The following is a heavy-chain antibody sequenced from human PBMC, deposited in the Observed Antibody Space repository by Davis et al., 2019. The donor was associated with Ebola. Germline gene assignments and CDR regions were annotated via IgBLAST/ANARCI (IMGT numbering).Heavy chain of an antibody. V-gene: IGHV3-30-3*01. Sequence: GESLKISCAASGVTFSSYAMHWVRQAPGKGLEWVAVIAYDGSNKYYADSVKGRFTISRDNSKNTLYLQMNSLRAEDTAVYYCARDRGWELEVLSYWGQGTLVTVSS. CDR3: ARDRGWELEVLSY. CDR2: IAYDGSNK. J-gene: IGHJ4*02. D-gene: IGHD1-26*01. CDR1: GVTFSSYA.